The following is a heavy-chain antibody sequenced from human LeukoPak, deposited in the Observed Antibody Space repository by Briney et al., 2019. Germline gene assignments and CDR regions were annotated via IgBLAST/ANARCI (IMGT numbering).Heavy chain of an antibody. J-gene: IGHJ6*03. CDR1: GFTFDDYG. CDR3: ARGAKTYYDFWSGYSYYYYYMDV. D-gene: IGHD3-3*01. V-gene: IGHV3-20*01. Sequence: PGGSLRLSCAASGFTFDDYGMSWVRQAPGKGLEWVSGINWNGGSTGYADSVKGRFTISRDNAKNSLYLQMNSLRAEDTALYHCARGAKTYYDFWSGYSYYYYYMDVWGKGTTVTVSS. CDR2: INWNGGST.